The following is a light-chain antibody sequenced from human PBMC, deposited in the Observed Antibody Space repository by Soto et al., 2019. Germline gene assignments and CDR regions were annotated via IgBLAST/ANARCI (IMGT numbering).Light chain of an antibody. V-gene: IGKV1D-12*01. J-gene: IGKJ4*01. CDR2: AAS. CDR3: QQAHSFPLT. CDR1: QDIRFS. Sequence: DIQMTQSPSSVSASIGDRVTLTCRASQDIRFSLAWYQLKPGKPPKPLIKAASSLYPGVPSRFSGNKSGTEFTLTINNLQPEDFATYFCQQAHSFPLTFGGGTKVEI.